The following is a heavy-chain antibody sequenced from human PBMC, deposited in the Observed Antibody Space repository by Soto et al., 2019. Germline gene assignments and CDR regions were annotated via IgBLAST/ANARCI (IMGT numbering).Heavy chain of an antibody. CDR2: ISGSGGST. CDR3: AKGPYQLPLRGYFDY. D-gene: IGHD2-2*01. V-gene: IGHV3-23*01. Sequence: GGSLRLSCAASGFTFSSYAMSWVRQAPGKGLEWVSAISGSGGSTYYADSVKGRFTISRDNSKNTLYLQMNSLRAEDTAVYYYAKGPYQLPLRGYFDYWGQGTLVTVSS. CDR1: GFTFSSYA. J-gene: IGHJ4*02.